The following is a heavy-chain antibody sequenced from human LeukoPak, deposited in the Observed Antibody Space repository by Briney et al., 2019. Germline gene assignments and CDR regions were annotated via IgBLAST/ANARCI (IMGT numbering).Heavy chain of an antibody. D-gene: IGHD1-26*01. Sequence: GGSLRLSCAASGFTFSSYWMHWVRQAPGKGLVWVSRINSDGSSTNYADSVKGRFTISRDNSKNTLYLQMSSLRAEDTAVYYCVTVGMTSIWSYLRFDPRGQGTLVSVSS. CDR2: INSDGSST. CDR3: VTVGMTSIWSYLRFDP. V-gene: IGHV3-74*01. CDR1: GFTFSSYW. J-gene: IGHJ5*02.